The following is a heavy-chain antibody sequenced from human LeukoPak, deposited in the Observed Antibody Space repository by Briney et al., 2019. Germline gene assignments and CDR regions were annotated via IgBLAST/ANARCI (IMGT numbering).Heavy chain of an antibody. CDR2: ISSSRSDI. CDR1: GFTFSSYS. V-gene: IGHV3-21*01. J-gene: IGHJ4*02. Sequence: GGSLRLSCAASGFTFSSYSMNWVRQAPGKGLEWVSSISSSRSDIYYADSVKGRFTISGDNAKNSLYLQMNSLRAEDTAVYYCARASGSYGYIRLFDYWGQGTLVTVSS. CDR3: ARASGSYGYIRLFDY. D-gene: IGHD5-18*01.